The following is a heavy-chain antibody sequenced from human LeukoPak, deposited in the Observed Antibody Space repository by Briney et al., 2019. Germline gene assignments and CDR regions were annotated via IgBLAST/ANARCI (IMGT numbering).Heavy chain of an antibody. Sequence: GGSLRLSCAVSGFTFSSYAMHWVRQAPGKGLEYVSGISTDGCNTYHANSVTDRFTISRDNSKNTLYLQMGSLTAEDMAVYCCARGKGIYCGGDCSALDYWGQGTLVTVSS. D-gene: IGHD2-21*02. CDR3: ARGKGIYCGGDCSALDY. CDR1: GFTFSSYA. J-gene: IGHJ4*02. CDR2: ISTDGCNT. V-gene: IGHV3-64*01.